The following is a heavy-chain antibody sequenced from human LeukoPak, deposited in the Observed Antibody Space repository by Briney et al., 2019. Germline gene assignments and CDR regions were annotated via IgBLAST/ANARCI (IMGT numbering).Heavy chain of an antibody. CDR2: IYDRGST. D-gene: IGHD1-26*01. Sequence: SETLSLTCTVTGASISSHYWCWIRQTPGTGPEWIGDIYDRGSTTYNPSLKSRVSISVDTSRNQFSPNLRSVTAADTAVYYCAKIEVGRFDPWGQGTLVTVSS. J-gene: IGHJ5*02. CDR1: GASISSHY. V-gene: IGHV4-59*11. CDR3: AKIEVGRFDP.